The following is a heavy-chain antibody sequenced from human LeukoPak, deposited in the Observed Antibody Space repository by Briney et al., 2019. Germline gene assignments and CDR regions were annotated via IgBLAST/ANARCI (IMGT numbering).Heavy chain of an antibody. CDR3: ARPRYGSGSLDS. CDR2: INQSGVT. CDR1: GGSFSTYY. J-gene: IGHJ4*02. Sequence: SETLSLTCAVYGGSFSTYYSSWFRQPPGKGLEWIGEINQSGVTHYNPSLNSRVTISVDTSKNQFSLKMSSVTAADTAVYYCARPRYGSGSLDSWGQGTLVTVSS. D-gene: IGHD3-10*01. V-gene: IGHV4-34*01.